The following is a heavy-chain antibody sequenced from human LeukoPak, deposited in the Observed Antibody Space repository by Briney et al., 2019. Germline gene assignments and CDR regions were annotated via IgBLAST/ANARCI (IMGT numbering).Heavy chain of an antibody. V-gene: IGHV4-39*01. CDR2: IYYSGST. CDR1: GIAFSRYT. D-gene: IGHD2-2*02. Sequence: GSLRLSCAASGIAFSRYTMGWVRQPPGKGLEWIGSIYYSGSTYYNPSLKSRVTISVDTSKNQFSLKLSSVTAADTAVYYCARRGRYCSSTSCYIGEGGYYFDYWGQGTLVTVSS. CDR3: ARRGRYCSSTSCYIGEGGYYFDY. J-gene: IGHJ4*02.